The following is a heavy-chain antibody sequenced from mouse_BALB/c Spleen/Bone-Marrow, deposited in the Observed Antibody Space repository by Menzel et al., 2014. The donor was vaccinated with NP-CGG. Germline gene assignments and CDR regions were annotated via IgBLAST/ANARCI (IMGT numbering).Heavy chain of an antibody. CDR2: INPSNGGT. CDR1: GYTFTSYY. Sequence: VKLVESGAELVKPGASVKLSCKASGYTFTSYYMYWVKQRPGQGLEWIGGINPSNGGTNLNEKFKSKATLTVDKSSSTAYMQLSSLTSEDSAVYYCTRGLRAWFAYWGQGTLVTVSA. CDR3: TRGLRAWFAY. J-gene: IGHJ3*01. V-gene: IGHV1S81*02. D-gene: IGHD3-1*01.